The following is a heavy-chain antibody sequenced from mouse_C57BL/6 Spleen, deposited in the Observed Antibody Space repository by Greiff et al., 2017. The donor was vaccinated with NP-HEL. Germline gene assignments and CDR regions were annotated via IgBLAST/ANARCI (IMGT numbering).Heavy chain of an antibody. J-gene: IGHJ1*03. V-gene: IGHV1-42*01. CDR2: INPSTGGT. CDR1: GYSFTGYY. Sequence: EVMLVESGPELVKPGASVKISCKASGYSFTGYYMNWVKQSPEKSLEWIGEINPSTGGTTYNQKFKAKATLTVDKSSSTAYMQLKSLTSEDSAVYYCASWNYGSSYVDFDVWGTGTTVTVSS. D-gene: IGHD1-1*01. CDR3: ASWNYGSSYVDFDV.